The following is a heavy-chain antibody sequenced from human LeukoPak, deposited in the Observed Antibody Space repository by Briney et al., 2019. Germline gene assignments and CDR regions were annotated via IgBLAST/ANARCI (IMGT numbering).Heavy chain of an antibody. V-gene: IGHV4-4*07. D-gene: IGHD3-3*01. J-gene: IGHJ6*03. CDR3: ARGLITIFNYYYMDV. Sequence: SETLSLTCTVSGGSISSYYWSWIRQPAGKGLEWIGRIYTSGSTNYNPSLKSRVTMSVDTSKNQFSLKLSSVTAADTAVYYCARGLITIFNYYYMDVWGKGTTVTVSS. CDR2: IYTSGST. CDR1: GGSISSYY.